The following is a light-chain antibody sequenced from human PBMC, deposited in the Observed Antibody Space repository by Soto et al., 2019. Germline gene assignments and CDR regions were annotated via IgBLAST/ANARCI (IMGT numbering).Light chain of an antibody. J-gene: IGKJ4*01. V-gene: IGKV3-11*01. Sequence: EIVLTQSPATLSLSPGERATLSCRASQSVSSYLAWYHQKPGQAPRLLIYDASNRATGIPPRFSGSGSGTDFTLTINNLEPEDFAVYYCQQRSNSPLTFGGGTKVEI. CDR1: QSVSSY. CDR2: DAS. CDR3: QQRSNSPLT.